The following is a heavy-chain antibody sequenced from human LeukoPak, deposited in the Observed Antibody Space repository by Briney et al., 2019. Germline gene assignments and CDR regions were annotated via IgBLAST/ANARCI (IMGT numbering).Heavy chain of an antibody. CDR2: MNTNSGNT. CDR1: GYTFTSYD. D-gene: IGHD3-22*01. J-gene: IGHJ4*02. Sequence: ASVKVSCKASGYTFTSYDINWVRQATGQGLEWMGWMNTNSGNTGYAQKFQGRVTMTRKTSISTAYMELSSLRSEDTAVYYCARGGYYYDSSGSQVDYWGQGTLVTVSS. CDR3: ARGGYYYDSSGSQVDY. V-gene: IGHV1-8*01.